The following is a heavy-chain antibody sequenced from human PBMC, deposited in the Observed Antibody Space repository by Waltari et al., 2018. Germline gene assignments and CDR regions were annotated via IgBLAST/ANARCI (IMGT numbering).Heavy chain of an antibody. CDR1: GGSSSSRSYY. CDR3: ARSWPWESSGSDY. CDR2: IYYSGCT. V-gene: IGHV4-39*01. D-gene: IGHD6-19*01. Sequence: QLQLQESCPGLVKPSETLSLTCTVPGGSSSSRSYYWGWIRQPPVKGLEWSGSIYYSGCTYYNPSLKCRVTISVDTSNNQFSLKLSSVTAADTAVYYCARSWPWESSGSDYWGQGTLVTVSS. J-gene: IGHJ4*02.